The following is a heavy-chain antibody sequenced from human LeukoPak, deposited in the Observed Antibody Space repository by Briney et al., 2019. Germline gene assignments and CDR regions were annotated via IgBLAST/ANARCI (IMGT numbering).Heavy chain of an antibody. D-gene: IGHD6-13*01. CDR3: ARGTSQLDDAFDI. CDR1: GFTFSSYA. V-gene: IGHV3-30*04. CDR2: ISYDGSNK. Sequence: SGGSLRLSCAASGFTFSSYAMHWVRQAPGKGLEWVAVISYDGSNKYYADSVKGRFTISRDNSKNTLYLQMNSLRAEDTAVYYCARGTSQLDDAFDIWGQGTMVTVSS. J-gene: IGHJ3*02.